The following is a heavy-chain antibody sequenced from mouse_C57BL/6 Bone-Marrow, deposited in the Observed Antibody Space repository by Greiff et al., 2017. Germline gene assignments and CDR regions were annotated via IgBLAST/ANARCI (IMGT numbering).Heavy chain of an antibody. D-gene: IGHD2-14*01. J-gene: IGHJ4*01. CDR1: GFAFNDSC. Sequence: QVQLQQSGAELVRPGASVKLSCTASGFAFNDSCMHWVKQRPGQGLEWIGRIAPGDGDTEYTAKFKGKATLTADTSSSTAYMELSSLTSEESAVYYCASSSRNLGVIAYWGQGTLVTVS. CDR2: IAPGDGDT. V-gene: IGHV1-82*01. CDR3: ASSSRNLGVIAY.